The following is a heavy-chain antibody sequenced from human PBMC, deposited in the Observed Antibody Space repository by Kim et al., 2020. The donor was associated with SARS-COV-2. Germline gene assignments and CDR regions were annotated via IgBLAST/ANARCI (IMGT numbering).Heavy chain of an antibody. J-gene: IGHJ4*02. CDR3: ARLLRDGYTNDSEY. Sequence: NPSPKHRVTISVDTSKDQFSLKLSSVTAADTAVYYCARLLRDGYTNDSEYWGQGTLVTVSS. D-gene: IGHD5-12*01. V-gene: IGHV4-39*01.